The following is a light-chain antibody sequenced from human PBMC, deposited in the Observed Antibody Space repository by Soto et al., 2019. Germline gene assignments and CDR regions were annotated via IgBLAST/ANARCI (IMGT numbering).Light chain of an antibody. CDR1: QGISSA. V-gene: IGKV1-13*02. CDR2: DAS. CDR3: QQRSNWPIT. J-gene: IGKJ5*01. Sequence: IQMTQSPSSLSASVGDRVTVTCRASQGISSALAWYQQKPGKAPKLLIYDASSLESGVPARFSGSGSGTDFTLTISSLEPEDFAVYYCQQRSNWPITFGQGTRLEIK.